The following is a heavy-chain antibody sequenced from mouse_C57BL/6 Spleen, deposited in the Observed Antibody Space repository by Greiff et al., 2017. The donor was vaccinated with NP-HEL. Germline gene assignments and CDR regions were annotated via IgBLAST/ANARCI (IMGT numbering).Heavy chain of an antibody. CDR2: IYPGSGST. J-gene: IGHJ4*01. D-gene: IGHD1-1*01. Sequence: QVQLQQPGAELVKPGASVKMSCKASCYTFTSYWITWVKQRPGQGLEWIGDIYPGSGSTNYHEKFKSKATLTVDPSSSTAYRHLSSLTSEDSAGYYCARYYGRDYAMDYWGQGTSVTVSS. V-gene: IGHV1-55*01. CDR3: ARYYGRDYAMDY. CDR1: CYTFTSYW.